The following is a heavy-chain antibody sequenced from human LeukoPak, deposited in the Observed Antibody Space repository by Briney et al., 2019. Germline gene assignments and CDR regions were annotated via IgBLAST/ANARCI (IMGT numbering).Heavy chain of an antibody. CDR1: GFSLIDYN. CDR2: ISSNGGRT. D-gene: IGHD6-19*01. J-gene: IGHJ4*02. Sequence: GGSLRLSCAASGFSLIDYNMNWVRQAPGKGLEYVSGISSNGGRTYYADSVKGRFTISRDNSKNTMYVQMSTLRVEDTAVYYCVKDPHSSGRYYFDYWGQGTLVTVSS. CDR3: VKDPHSSGRYYFDY. V-gene: IGHV3-64*05.